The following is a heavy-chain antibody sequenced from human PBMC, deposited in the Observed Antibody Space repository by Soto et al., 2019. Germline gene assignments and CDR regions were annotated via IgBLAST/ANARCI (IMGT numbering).Heavy chain of an antibody. CDR3: AKSLITLGGVAVQTPLFDF. CDR2: ISYIDGHT. Sequence: EVQLLESGGDLVHPGGSLTLSCVASGFTFNNYAMSWVRQAPGKGPEWVSAISYIDGHTFYAGSVRGRFTVSRDDSNNTLYLQMNSLRVEDSAIYYCAKSLITLGGVAVQTPLFDFWGQGTLVTVSS. V-gene: IGHV3-23*01. J-gene: IGHJ4*02. CDR1: GFTFNNYA. D-gene: IGHD3-16*01.